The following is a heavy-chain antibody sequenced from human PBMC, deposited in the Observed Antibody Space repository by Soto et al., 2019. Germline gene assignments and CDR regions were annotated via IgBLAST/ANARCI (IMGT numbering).Heavy chain of an antibody. CDR1: GGSISSSNR. J-gene: IGHJ4*02. V-gene: IGHV4-4*02. D-gene: IGHD6-19*01. Sequence: PSETLSLTCPVSGGSISSSNRWGWGRQPPGKGLQWIGQINHSGSAYYNPSLKSRVTISVHTSNSQFSLELSSVTAADTAVYYCARGLITGSHYSGGWYYFDSWGQGTQVTVSS. CDR2: INHSGSA. CDR3: ARGLITGSHYSGGWYYFDS.